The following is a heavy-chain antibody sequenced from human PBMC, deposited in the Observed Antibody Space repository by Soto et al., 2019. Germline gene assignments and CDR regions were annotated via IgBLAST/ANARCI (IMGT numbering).Heavy chain of an antibody. CDR1: GFTFSSYD. D-gene: IGHD6-13*01. V-gene: IGHV3-33*01. CDR2: IWYDGSNK. J-gene: IGHJ4*02. CDR3: PREGYSSSWHLEDY. Sequence: QVQLVESGGGVVQPGRSLRLSCAASGFTFSSYDRHWVRQATGKVLEWVAVIWYDGSNKYYADSVKGRFTISRDNSKNTLYLQMNSLRAEDTAVYYCPREGYSSSWHLEDYSGQGTLVTVSS.